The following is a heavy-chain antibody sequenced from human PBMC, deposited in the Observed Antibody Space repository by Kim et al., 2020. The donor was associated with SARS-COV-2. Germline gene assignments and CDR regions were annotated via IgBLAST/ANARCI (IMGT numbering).Heavy chain of an antibody. D-gene: IGHD2-21*01. J-gene: IGHJ4*02. V-gene: IGHV4-39*01. Sequence: SETLSLTCTVSGGSISSSSYYWGWIRQPPGKGLEWIGSIYYSRSTYYNPSLKSRVTISVDTSKNQFSLKLSSVTAADTAVYYCAPIEKAYCGGDCYPRGLWGQGTLVTVSS. CDR3: APIEKAYCGGDCYPRGL. CDR2: IYYSRST. CDR1: GGSISSSSYY.